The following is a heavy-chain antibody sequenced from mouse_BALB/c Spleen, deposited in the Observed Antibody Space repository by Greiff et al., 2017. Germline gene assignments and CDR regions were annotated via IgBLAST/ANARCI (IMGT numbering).Heavy chain of an antibody. CDR2: ISSGGGST. CDR1: GFAFSSYD. J-gene: IGHJ4*01. Sequence: EVKLMESGGGLVKPGGSLKLSCAASGFAFSSYDMSWVRQTPEKRLEWVAYISSGGGSTYYPDTVKGRFTISRDNAKNTLYLQMSSLKSEDTAMYYCARLPLYYAMDYWGQGTSVTVSS. V-gene: IGHV5-12-1*01. CDR3: ARLPLYYAMDY.